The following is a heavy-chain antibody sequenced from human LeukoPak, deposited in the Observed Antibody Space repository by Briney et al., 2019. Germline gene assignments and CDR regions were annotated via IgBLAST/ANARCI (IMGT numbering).Heavy chain of an antibody. V-gene: IGHV3-53*01. CDR3: AREIGQLGGAFDI. J-gene: IGHJ3*02. CDR1: GFTVSTVY. CDR2: IYGGHTA. D-gene: IGHD7-27*01. Sequence: GGSLRLSCAASGFTVSTVYMTWVRQAPGKGLEWVSVIYGGHTAHYADSVKDRFTISRDNPKNTLNLQMNSLRAEDTAVYYCAREIGQLGGAFDIWGQGTMVTVSS.